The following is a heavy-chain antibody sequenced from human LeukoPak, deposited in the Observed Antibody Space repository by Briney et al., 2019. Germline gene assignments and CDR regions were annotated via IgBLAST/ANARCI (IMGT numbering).Heavy chain of an antibody. Sequence: GGSLRLSCAASGFTFSSYSMNWVRQAPGKGLEWVSYITGGSYTIYYAQSVRGRFTISRDNAKNSLYLQMNSLRVEDTAVYYCARSCRILDIVATIRARLGGNGFDIWGQGTMVTVSS. V-gene: IGHV3-48*01. CDR3: ARSCRILDIVATIRARLGGNGFDI. J-gene: IGHJ3*02. CDR2: ITGGSYTI. D-gene: IGHD5-12*01. CDR1: GFTFSSYS.